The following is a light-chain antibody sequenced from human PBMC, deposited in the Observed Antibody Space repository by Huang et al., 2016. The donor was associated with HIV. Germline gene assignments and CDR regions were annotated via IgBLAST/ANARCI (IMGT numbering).Light chain of an antibody. Sequence: EIVMTQSPATLSVSPGERATLPCRASQAVRSNLAWYQQKPGQAPRLLIYDASTRATGIPARLSGSGSGTEFTLTINSLQSEDFAVYYCQQYHNWPPITFGQGTRLEIK. CDR1: QAVRSN. J-gene: IGKJ5*01. V-gene: IGKV3-15*01. CDR2: DAS. CDR3: QQYHNWPPIT.